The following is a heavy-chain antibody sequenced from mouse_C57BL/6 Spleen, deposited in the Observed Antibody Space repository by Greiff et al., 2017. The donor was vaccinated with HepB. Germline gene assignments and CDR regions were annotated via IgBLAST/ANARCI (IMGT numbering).Heavy chain of an antibody. Sequence: QVQLQQSGPELVKPGASVKISCKASGYAFSSSWMNWVKQRPGKGLEWIGRIYPGDGDTNYNGKFKGKATLTADKSSSTAYMQLSSLTSEDSAVYFCAREPFYYGSSYWYFDVWGTGTTVTVSS. CDR2: IYPGDGDT. CDR1: GYAFSSSW. CDR3: AREPFYYGSSYWYFDV. V-gene: IGHV1-82*01. J-gene: IGHJ1*03. D-gene: IGHD1-1*01.